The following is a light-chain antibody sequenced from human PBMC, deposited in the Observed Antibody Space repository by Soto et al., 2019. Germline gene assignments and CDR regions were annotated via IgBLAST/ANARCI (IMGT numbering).Light chain of an antibody. Sequence: DIQMTQSPSSVSASVGDRVTITCQASQDINNYLNWYQQKPGKAPKLLIYGASNLKTGVPSRFSGSGSGTDFTFTISSLQPEDIATYYCQQYDNPNLTVTFGGGTKVDIK. CDR1: QDINNY. CDR2: GAS. V-gene: IGKV1-33*01. CDR3: QQYDNPNLTVT. J-gene: IGKJ4*01.